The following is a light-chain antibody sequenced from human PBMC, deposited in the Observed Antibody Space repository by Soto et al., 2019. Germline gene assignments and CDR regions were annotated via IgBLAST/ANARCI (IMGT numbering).Light chain of an antibody. Sequence: QSALTQPPSASGSPGQSVAISCTGTSSDVGGYNYVSWYQHHPGKAPKLMIYEVSRRPSGVPDRFSCSTSGNTASLTVSGLQAEDEADYYCPACDDSLNAWVFGGGTKLTVL. V-gene: IGLV2-8*01. J-gene: IGLJ3*02. CDR2: EVS. CDR1: SSDVGGYNY. CDR3: PACDDSLNAWV.